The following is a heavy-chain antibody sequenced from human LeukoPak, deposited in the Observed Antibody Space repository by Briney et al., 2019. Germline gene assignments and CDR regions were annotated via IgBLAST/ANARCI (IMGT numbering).Heavy chain of an antibody. V-gene: IGHV3-66*04. CDR2: IYRGGSG. CDR1: GFTVSSNY. Sequence: GGSVTLLCAPCGFTVSSNYMRWLRQARGEAVEGVSYIYRGGSGGYAVSVKGRFSISRDNSKTTVYLQMNSLRAEDTAVYYCAGPGVAMTGYDYNAMDVWGQGTTITVSS. D-gene: IGHD3-9*01. CDR3: AGPGVAMTGYDYNAMDV. J-gene: IGHJ6*02.